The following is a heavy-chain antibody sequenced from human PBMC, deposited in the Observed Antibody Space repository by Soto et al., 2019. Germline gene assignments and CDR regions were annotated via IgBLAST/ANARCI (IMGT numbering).Heavy chain of an antibody. CDR2: IYTAGGT. Sequence: GGSLRLSCAASGFTVSNTYMTWVRQPPGKGLECVSVIYTAGGTNYADSVKGRFIISRDNSKNTLYLQMNSLRAEDTAVYYCARALPVAKGGFDPWGQGTLVTVSS. V-gene: IGHV3-53*01. D-gene: IGHD2-2*01. J-gene: IGHJ5*02. CDR1: GFTVSNTY. CDR3: ARALPVAKGGFDP.